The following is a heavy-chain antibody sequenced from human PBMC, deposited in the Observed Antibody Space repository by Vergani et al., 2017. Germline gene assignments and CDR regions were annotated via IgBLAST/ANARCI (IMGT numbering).Heavy chain of an antibody. CDR2: IIGSGGST. V-gene: IGHV3-23*01. CDR1: GFTFSSYA. D-gene: IGHD6-19*01. Sequence: EVQLLESGGGLVQPGGSLRLSCAASGFTFSSYAMSWVRQAPGKGLGWVSAIIGSGGSTYYADSVEGRFTISRDNSKNTLYLQMNSLRGEDTGVYYCTTDRRYSSGLEVFDYWSQGTLLTVSS. CDR3: TTDRRYSSGLEVFDY. J-gene: IGHJ4*02.